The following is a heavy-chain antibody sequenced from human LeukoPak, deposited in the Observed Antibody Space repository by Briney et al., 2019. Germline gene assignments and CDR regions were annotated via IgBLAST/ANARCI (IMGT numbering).Heavy chain of an antibody. CDR3: ARVGIRGYSSGWYAVGGYFDY. D-gene: IGHD6-19*01. Sequence: GGSRRLSCAASGFTVSSNYMSWVRQAPGKGLEWVSVIYSGGSTYYADSVKDRFTISRDNSKNTLYLQMNSLRAEDTAVYYCARVGIRGYSSGWYAVGGYFDYWGQGTLVTVSS. CDR2: IYSGGST. J-gene: IGHJ4*02. CDR1: GFTVSSNY. V-gene: IGHV3-53*01.